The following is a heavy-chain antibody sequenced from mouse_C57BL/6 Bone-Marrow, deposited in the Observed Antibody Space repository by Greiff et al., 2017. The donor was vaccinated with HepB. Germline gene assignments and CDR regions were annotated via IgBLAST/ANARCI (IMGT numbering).Heavy chain of an antibody. J-gene: IGHJ1*03. D-gene: IGHD2-1*01. CDR3: ARDYGNYGDWYFDV. Sequence: QVQLKESGAELMKPGASVKLSCKATGYTFTGYWIEWVKQRPGHGLEWIGEILPGSGSTNYNEKFKGKATFTADTSSNPAYMQLSSLTTEDSAIYYCARDYGNYGDWYFDVWGTGTTVTVSS. CDR2: ILPGSGST. V-gene: IGHV1-9*01. CDR1: GYTFTGYW.